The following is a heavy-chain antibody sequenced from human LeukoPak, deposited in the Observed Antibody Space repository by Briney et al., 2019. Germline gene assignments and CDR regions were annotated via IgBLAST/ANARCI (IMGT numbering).Heavy chain of an antibody. CDR2: INPSGGST. CDR3: AARGDRVLGPYYFDY. D-gene: IGHD2-21*02. V-gene: IGHV1-46*01. J-gene: IGHJ4*02. CDR1: GYTFTSYY. Sequence: ASVKVSCKASGYTFTSYYMHWVRQAPGQGLEWMGIINPSGGSTSYAQKFQGRVTMTRDTSTSTVYMELSSLRSEDTAVYYCAARGDRVLGPYYFDYWGQGTLVTVSS.